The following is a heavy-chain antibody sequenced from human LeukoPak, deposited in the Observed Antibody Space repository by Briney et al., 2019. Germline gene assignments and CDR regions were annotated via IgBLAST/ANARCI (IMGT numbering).Heavy chain of an antibody. CDR1: GGSISSYY. V-gene: IGHV4-59*01. CDR3: ARAPRRSGYYSQYWYFDL. Sequence: PSXTLSLTCTVSGGSISSYYWSWVRQPPGKGMEWVGYIYYSGRTNYNTSLKSGITIIENTSKNQFSLKLSSVTAADTAVYYCARAPRRSGYYSQYWYFDLWGRGTLVTVSS. D-gene: IGHD3-22*01. J-gene: IGHJ2*01. CDR2: IYYSGRT.